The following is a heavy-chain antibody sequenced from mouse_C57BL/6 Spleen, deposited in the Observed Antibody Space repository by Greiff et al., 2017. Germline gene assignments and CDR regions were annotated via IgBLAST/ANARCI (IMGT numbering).Heavy chain of an antibody. CDR1: GFTFNTYA. D-gene: IGHD2-3*01. CDR2: IRSKSSNYAT. V-gene: IGHV10-3*01. Sequence: EVHLVESGGGLVQPKGSLKLSCAASGFTFNTYAMHWVRQAPGKGLEWVARIRSKSSNYATYYADSVKDRFTISRDDSQSMLYLQMNNLKTEDTAMYYCVRGGYDGYYPPYAMDYWGQGTSVTVSS. CDR3: VRGGYDGYYPPYAMDY. J-gene: IGHJ4*01.